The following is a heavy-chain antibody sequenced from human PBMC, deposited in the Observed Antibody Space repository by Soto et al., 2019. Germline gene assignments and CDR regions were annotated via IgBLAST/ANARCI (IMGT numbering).Heavy chain of an antibody. V-gene: IGHV3-74*01. CDR3: ARAHTVTSRNDVDY. CDR1: GLTISSYW. Sequence: PSETLSLSCAASGLTISSYWMHWVRQAPGKGLVWVSRINSDGSSTSYADSVKGRFTISRDNAKNTLFLQMDSLRAEDTAVYYCARAHTVTSRNDVDYWGQGTLVTSPQ. J-gene: IGHJ4*02. CDR2: INSDGSST. D-gene: IGHD4-17*01.